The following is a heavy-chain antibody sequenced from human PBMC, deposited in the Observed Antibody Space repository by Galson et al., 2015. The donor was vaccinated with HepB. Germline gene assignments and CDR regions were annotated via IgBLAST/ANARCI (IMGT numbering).Heavy chain of an antibody. J-gene: IGHJ4*02. CDR1: GFTVNSNY. CDR3: AIGIEMVTIADY. D-gene: IGHD5-24*01. CDR2: IEGTGRT. V-gene: IGHV3-53*01. Sequence: SLRLSCAASGFTVNSNYMSWVRLTPGRGLEWVSAIEGTGRTDYADSVKGRFTISRDNSKNTLYLQMNSLRAEDTAVYYCAIGIEMVTIADYWGLGTLVTVSS.